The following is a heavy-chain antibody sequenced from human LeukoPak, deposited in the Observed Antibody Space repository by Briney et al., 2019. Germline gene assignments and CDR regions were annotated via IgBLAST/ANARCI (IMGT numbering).Heavy chain of an antibody. CDR1: VFTCSSYW. J-gene: IGHJ4*02. CDR3: ARERSGWEVQEY. CDR2: IRQDGSEN. D-gene: IGHD1-26*01. Sequence: GGSLRLSCAASVFTCSSYWMIWARGAPGKGVEGVANIRQDGSENYYVDAVKGRFTITRDNAKTSLYLKMNSRRAEDTAVYYCARERSGWEVQEYWGQGTLVTVSS. V-gene: IGHV3-7*01.